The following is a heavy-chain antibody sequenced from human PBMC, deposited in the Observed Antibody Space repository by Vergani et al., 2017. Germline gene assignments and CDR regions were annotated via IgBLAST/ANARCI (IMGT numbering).Heavy chain of an antibody. V-gene: IGHV1-69*04. D-gene: IGHD3-3*01. CDR3: ASIRDYYFWSGPKGHWFDP. Sequence: QVQLVQSGAEVKKPGSSVKVSCKASGGTFSSYAISWVRQAPGQGLEWMGRIIPILGIANYAQKFQGRVTITADKSTSTAYMELSSLRSEDTAVYYCASIRDYYFWSGPKGHWFDPWGQGTLVTVSS. J-gene: IGHJ5*02. CDR2: IIPILGIA. CDR1: GGTFSSYA.